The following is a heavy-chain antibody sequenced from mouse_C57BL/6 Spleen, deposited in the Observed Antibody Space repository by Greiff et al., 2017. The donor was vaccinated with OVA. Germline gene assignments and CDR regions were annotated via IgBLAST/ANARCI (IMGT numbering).Heavy chain of an antibody. Sequence: QVQLQQPGAELVRPGSSVKLSCKASGYTFTSSWMHWVKQRPLQGLEWIGHIDPSASEPHYNQKFKDKATLTVDKSSSTADMQLSSLTAEDSAVYYGARGIYYDDDEGFAYWGQGTLVTVSA. D-gene: IGHD2-4*01. CDR2: IDPSASEP. J-gene: IGHJ3*01. CDR1: GYTFTSSW. V-gene: IGHV1-52*01. CDR3: ARGIYYDDDEGFAY.